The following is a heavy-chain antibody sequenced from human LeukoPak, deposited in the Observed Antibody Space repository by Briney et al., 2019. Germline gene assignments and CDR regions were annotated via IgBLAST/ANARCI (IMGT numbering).Heavy chain of an antibody. V-gene: IGHV4-39*01. CDR3: ARLEGDSYGYRRFDY. Sequence: SETLSLTCAVYGGSFSGHYWGWIRQPPGKGLEWIGSIYYSGSTYYNPSLKSRVTISVDTSKNQFSLKLSSVTAADTAVYYCARLEGDSYGYRRFDYWGQGTLVTVSS. CDR1: GGSFSGHY. J-gene: IGHJ4*02. D-gene: IGHD5-18*01. CDR2: IYYSGST.